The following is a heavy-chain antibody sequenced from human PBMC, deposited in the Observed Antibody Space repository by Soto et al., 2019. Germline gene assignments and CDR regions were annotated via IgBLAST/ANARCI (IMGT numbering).Heavy chain of an antibody. CDR1: GHPVSSGYF. CDR2: IDHTGTT. CDR3: ARDRGNGKYRHYGMDV. Sequence: SETLSLTCAVSGHPVSSGYFWGWIRQPPKKGLEWIAIIDHTGTTHYNPSLESRVAIALDTSKNQVSLELTSLTAADTAIYYCARDRGNGKYRHYGMDVWGQGTAVTVPS. D-gene: IGHD2-8*01. V-gene: IGHV4-38-2*02. J-gene: IGHJ6*02.